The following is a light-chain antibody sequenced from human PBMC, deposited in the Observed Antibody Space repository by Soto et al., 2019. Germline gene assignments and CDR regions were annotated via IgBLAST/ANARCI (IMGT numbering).Light chain of an antibody. CDR2: DAS. CDR1: QSVSSY. CDR3: QQRSNWPQIT. V-gene: IGKV3-11*01. Sequence: SPGERATLSCRASQSVSSYLAWYQQKPGQAPRLLIYDASNRATGIPARFSGSGSGTDFTITISSLEPEDFAVYYCQQRSNWPQITFGQGTRLEIK. J-gene: IGKJ5*01.